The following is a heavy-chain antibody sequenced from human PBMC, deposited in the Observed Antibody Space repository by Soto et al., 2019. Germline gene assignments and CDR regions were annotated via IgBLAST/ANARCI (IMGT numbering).Heavy chain of an antibody. CDR1: EFTVSNNY. V-gene: IGHV3-53*01. CDR3: ARGLKARHDAFDI. Sequence: GGALRLSCAHSEFTVSNNYMKWVRQAPGKGLEWVSIIYSDGSIFYADSVKGRFTISRDNSRNTLYLQMDSLRAEDTAVYYCARGLKARHDAFDIWGPGTMVTVSS. J-gene: IGHJ3*02. CDR2: IYSDGSI. D-gene: IGHD3-22*01.